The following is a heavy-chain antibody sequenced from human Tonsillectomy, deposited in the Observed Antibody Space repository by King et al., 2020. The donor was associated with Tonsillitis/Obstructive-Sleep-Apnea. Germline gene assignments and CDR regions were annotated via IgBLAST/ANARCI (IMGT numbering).Heavy chain of an antibody. V-gene: IGHV4-34*01. CDR2: INHSGST. J-gene: IGHJ4*02. Sequence: VQLQQWGAGLLKPSETLSLTCAVYGGSFSGYYWSVIRQPPGKGLEWIGEINHSGSTNYNPSLKSRVTISVDTTKNQFSLQLSSVTASDTAVDYCARGPLPSAGVTIFGVVISYYFDYWGQGTLVTVSS. CDR1: GGSFSGYY. CDR3: ARGPLPSAGVTIFGVVISYYFDY. D-gene: IGHD3-3*01.